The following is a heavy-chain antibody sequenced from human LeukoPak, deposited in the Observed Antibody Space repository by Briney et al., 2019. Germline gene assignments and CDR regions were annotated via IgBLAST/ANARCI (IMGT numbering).Heavy chain of an antibody. J-gene: IGHJ4*02. CDR1: GVSISSSNSY. V-gene: IGHV4-39*01. CDR2: IYYSGNT. D-gene: IGHD3/OR15-3a*01. CDR3: ARQTGSGLFILP. Sequence: SETLSLTCTVSGVSISSSNSYWGWIRQPPGTGLEWIGSIYYSGNTYYNASLKSQVSISIDTSKNQFSLKVTSVTAADTAMYYCARQTGSGLFILPGGQGTLVTVSS.